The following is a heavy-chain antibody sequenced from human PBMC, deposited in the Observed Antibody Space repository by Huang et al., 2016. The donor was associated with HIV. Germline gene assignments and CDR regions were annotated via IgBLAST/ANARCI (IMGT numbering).Heavy chain of an antibody. Sequence: QVHLQQWGAGLLKSAETLSLTCAVYGGSLSGYYWSWLRQPPGKGLEWIGEINHLGSTKYTPALESRVAISMDGSKKQFSLKLRSISDADTAVYFCARDATKNPRGWFDPWGQGTLVTVSS. V-gene: IGHV4-34*02. CDR3: ARDATKNPRGWFDP. J-gene: IGHJ5*02. CDR1: GGSLSGYY. D-gene: IGHD3-10*01. CDR2: INHLGST.